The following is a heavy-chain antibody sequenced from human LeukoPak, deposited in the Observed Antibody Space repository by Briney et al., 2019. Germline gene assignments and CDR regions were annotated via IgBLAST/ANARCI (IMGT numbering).Heavy chain of an antibody. V-gene: IGHV5-51*01. CDR3: ARDLAVAYDAFDI. D-gene: IGHD6-13*01. Sequence: GESLKISCKGSGYSFTTYWIGWVRQMPGKGLEWMGIVYPGDSESRYSPSFQGQVTISADKSISTAYLQWSSLKASDTAMYYCARDLAVAYDAFDIWGQGTMVTVSS. J-gene: IGHJ3*02. CDR1: GYSFTTYW. CDR2: VYPGDSES.